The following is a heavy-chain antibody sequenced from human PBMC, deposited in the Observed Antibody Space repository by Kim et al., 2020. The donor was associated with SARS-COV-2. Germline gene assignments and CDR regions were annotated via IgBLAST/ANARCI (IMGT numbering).Heavy chain of an antibody. D-gene: IGHD5-18*01. CDR2: IWYDGSNK. CDR1: GFTFSSYG. J-gene: IGHJ5*02. Sequence: GWSLRLSCAASGFTFSSYGMHWVRQAPGKGLEWVAVIWYDGSNKYYADSVKGRFTISRDNSKNTLYLQMNSLRAEDTAVYYCAREEKSWIQLWDNWFDPWGQGTLVTVSS. V-gene: IGHV3-33*01. CDR3: AREEKSWIQLWDNWFDP.